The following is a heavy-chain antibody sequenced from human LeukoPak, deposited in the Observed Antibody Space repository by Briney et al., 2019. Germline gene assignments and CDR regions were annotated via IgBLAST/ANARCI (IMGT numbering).Heavy chain of an antibody. V-gene: IGHV1-18*03. CDR2: ISAYNGNT. D-gene: IGHD6-13*01. Sequence: GASVKVSCKASGYTFTSYGISWVRQAPGQGLEWMGWISAYNGNTNYAQKLQGRVTITRDTSASTAYMELSSLRSEDMAVYYCARGIAAAGYYYFYMDVWGKGTTVTVSS. J-gene: IGHJ6*03. CDR3: ARGIAAAGYYYFYMDV. CDR1: GYTFTSYG.